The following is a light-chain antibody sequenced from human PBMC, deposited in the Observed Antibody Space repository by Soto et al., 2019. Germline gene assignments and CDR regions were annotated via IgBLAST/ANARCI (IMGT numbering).Light chain of an antibody. CDR3: QSYDSSLSGYVV. Sequence: QSVLTQPPSVSGAPGQRVTISCTGSSSNIGAGYDVHWYQQLPGTAPKLLIYGNSNRPSGVTDRFSGSKSGTSASLAITGLQAEDEADYSCQSYDSSLSGYVVFGGGTKLTVL. J-gene: IGLJ2*01. V-gene: IGLV1-40*01. CDR2: GNS. CDR1: SSNIGAGYD.